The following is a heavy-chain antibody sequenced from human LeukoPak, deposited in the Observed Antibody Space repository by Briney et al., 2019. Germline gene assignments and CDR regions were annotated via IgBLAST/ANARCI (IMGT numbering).Heavy chain of an antibody. CDR2: ITGSAVVT. J-gene: IGHJ4*02. CDR3: AKSQAFYGDYEFDY. CDR1: GFIFSSYS. V-gene: IGHV3-23*01. D-gene: IGHD4-17*01. Sequence: AGGSLRLSCAASGFIFSSYSMTWVRQAPGKGLEWVATITGSAVVTKYADSVKGRFTISRDNSKDTLYLHMHRLRAEDTAFYYCAKSQAFYGDYEFDYWGQGTLVTVSS.